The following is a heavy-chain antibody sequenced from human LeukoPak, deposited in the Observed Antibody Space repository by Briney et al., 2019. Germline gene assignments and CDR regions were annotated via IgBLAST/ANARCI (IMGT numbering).Heavy chain of an antibody. CDR3: TTFYSRLTDY. D-gene: IGHD2/OR15-2a*01. J-gene: IGHJ4*02. CDR1: GFNLNSYW. V-gene: IGHV3-7*05. CDR2: ISQDGSEK. Sequence: PGGSLRLSCAASGFNLNSYWISWVRQAPGKGLEWLANISQDGSEKYYVDSVKGRFTISRDNAKNSLYLQMNSPRAEDTAVYYCTTFYSRLTDYWGQGTLVTVSS.